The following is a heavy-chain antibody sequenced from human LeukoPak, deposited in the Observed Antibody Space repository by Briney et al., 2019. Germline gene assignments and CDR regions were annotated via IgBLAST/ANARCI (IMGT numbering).Heavy chain of an antibody. Sequence: PGGSLRLSCAPSGFTFVNFAMTWVRQAPGKGLEWVSEITGSGGSTYYADSAKGRFTISRDNSKNTLYLQMNSLRAEDTAIYYCARELFDFDYWGQGTLVTVSS. CDR1: GFTFVNFA. V-gene: IGHV3-23*01. J-gene: IGHJ4*02. CDR2: ITGSGGST. CDR3: ARELFDFDY. D-gene: IGHD3-10*01.